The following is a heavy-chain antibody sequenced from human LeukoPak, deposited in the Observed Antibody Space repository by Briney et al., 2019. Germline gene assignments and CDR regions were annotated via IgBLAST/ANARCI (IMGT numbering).Heavy chain of an antibody. V-gene: IGHV3-23*01. D-gene: IGHD6-6*01. CDR1: GFTFSSYA. J-gene: IGHJ6*02. CDR2: ISGSGGST. Sequence: GGSLRLSCTASGFTFSSYAMSRVRQAPGKGLEWVSAISGSGGSTYYADSVKGRLTISRDNSKNTLYLQMNSLRAEDTAVYYCAKAGYSSSPTSYYYYGMDVWGQGTTVTVSS. CDR3: AKAGYSSSPTSYYYYGMDV.